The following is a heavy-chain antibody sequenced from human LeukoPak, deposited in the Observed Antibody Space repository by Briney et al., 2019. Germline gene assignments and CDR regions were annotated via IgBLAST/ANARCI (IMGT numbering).Heavy chain of an antibody. CDR2: IYYSGST. V-gene: IGHV4-59*08. Sequence: SETLSLTCTVSGGSISSYYWSWIRQPPGKGLEWIGYIYYSGSTNYNPSLKSRVTISVDTSKNQFSLKLSSVTAADTAVYYCARSYYYGSGSYGMDVWGQGTTVTVSS. CDR3: ARSYYYGSGSYGMDV. J-gene: IGHJ6*02. D-gene: IGHD3-10*01. CDR1: GGSISSYY.